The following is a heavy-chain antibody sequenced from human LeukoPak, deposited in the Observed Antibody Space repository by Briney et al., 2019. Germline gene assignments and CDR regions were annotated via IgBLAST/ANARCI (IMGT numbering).Heavy chain of an antibody. J-gene: IGHJ5*02. CDR1: GGSISSSSYY. Sequence: SETLSLTCTVSGGSISSSSYYWGWIRQPPGKGLEWIGSIYYSGSTYYNPSLKSRVTISVDTSKNQFSLKLSSVTAADTAVYYCARDGTVTRGDWFDPWGQGTLVTVSS. D-gene: IGHD4-17*01. V-gene: IGHV4-39*01. CDR3: ARDGTVTRGDWFDP. CDR2: IYYSGST.